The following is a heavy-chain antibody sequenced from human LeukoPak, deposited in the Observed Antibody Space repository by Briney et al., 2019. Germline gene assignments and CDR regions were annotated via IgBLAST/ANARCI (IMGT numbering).Heavy chain of an antibody. Sequence: SETLSLTCTVSGGSIRSSRYYWGWIRQPPGKGLEWIGSIHYSGSTYNKPSLKSRVTISVDTSKHRFSLKLSSVTAADTAVYYCARHIFGTAMDWGQGTLVTVSS. CDR2: IHYSGST. CDR1: GGSIRSSRYY. CDR3: ARHIFGTAMD. V-gene: IGHV4-39*01. D-gene: IGHD5-18*01. J-gene: IGHJ4*02.